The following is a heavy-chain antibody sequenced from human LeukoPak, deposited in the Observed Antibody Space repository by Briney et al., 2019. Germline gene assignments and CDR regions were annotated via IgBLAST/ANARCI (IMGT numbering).Heavy chain of an antibody. Sequence: GGSLRLSCAASGFTFGSYEMNWVRQAPGKGLEWVAYIGTIISTTYYADSVKGRFTVSRDDAKSSLYLQMSSLRAEDTAVYYCAKVGAVTGDPYFFDFWGQGTLVTVSS. D-gene: IGHD4-11*01. CDR1: GFTFGSYE. V-gene: IGHV3-48*03. CDR3: AKVGAVTGDPYFFDF. J-gene: IGHJ4*02. CDR2: IGTIISTT.